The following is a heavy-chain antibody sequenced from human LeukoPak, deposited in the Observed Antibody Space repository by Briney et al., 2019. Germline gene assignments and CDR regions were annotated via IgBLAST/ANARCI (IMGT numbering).Heavy chain of an antibody. D-gene: IGHD6-13*01. CDR3: ARGDGSSWFDY. Sequence: SETLSLTCTVSGGSISSYYWSWIRQPPGTGLEWIGYIYYSGSTNYNPSLKSRVTISVDTSKNQFSLKLSSVNAAETAVYYCARGDGSSWFDYWGQGTLVTVSS. V-gene: IGHV4-59*01. CDR2: IYYSGST. J-gene: IGHJ4*02. CDR1: GGSISSYY.